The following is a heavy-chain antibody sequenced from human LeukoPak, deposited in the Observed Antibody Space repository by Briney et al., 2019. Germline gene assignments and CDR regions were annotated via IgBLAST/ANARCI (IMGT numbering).Heavy chain of an antibody. J-gene: IGHJ4*02. CDR2: ISYDGSNK. Sequence: GGPLRLSCAASGFTFSSYAMHWVRQAPGKGLEWVAVISYDGSNKYYADSVKGRFTISRDNSKNTLYLQMNSLRAEDTAVYYCARGPVYYYGSGSYTPLDYWGQGTLVTVSS. D-gene: IGHD3-10*01. V-gene: IGHV3-30*01. CDR3: ARGPVYYYGSGSYTPLDY. CDR1: GFTFSSYA.